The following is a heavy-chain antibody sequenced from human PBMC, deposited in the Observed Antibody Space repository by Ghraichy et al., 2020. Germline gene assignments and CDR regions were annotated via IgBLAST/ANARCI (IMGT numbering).Heavy chain of an antibody. Sequence: GGSLRLSCAASGFTFSNYAMTWVRQAPGQGLEWVRQPPGKGLEWVASIRESGGDTYYADSDRGRFTISRDNSKNTLYLQINSLRVEDTAVYYCVKGLEIHWFFDLWGRGTLVTVSS. CDR3: VKGLEIHWFFDL. V-gene: IGHV3-23*01. D-gene: IGHD6-19*01. J-gene: IGHJ2*01. CDR2: IRESGGDT. CDR1: GFTFSNYA.